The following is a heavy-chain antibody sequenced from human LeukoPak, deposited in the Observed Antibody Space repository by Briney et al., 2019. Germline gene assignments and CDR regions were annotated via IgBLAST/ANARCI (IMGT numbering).Heavy chain of an antibody. V-gene: IGHV4-39*01. CDR1: AGSISSSSYY. D-gene: IGHD2-15*01. CDR2: IYYSGST. CDR3: ARRGGYCSGVSCLSWFDP. Sequence: SETLSLTCTVFAGSISSSSYYWGWIRQPPGKGLEYIGSIYYSGSTYYNPSLKSRVTISVDTSKNQFSLKLSSVTAADTAVYYCARRGGYCSGVSCLSWFDPWGQGTLVTVSS. J-gene: IGHJ5*02.